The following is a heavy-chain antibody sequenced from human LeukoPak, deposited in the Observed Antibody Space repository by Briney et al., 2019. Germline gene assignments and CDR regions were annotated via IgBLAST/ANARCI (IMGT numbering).Heavy chain of an antibody. V-gene: IGHV3-23*01. Sequence: GGSLRLSCAASGFTFSSYAMSWVLQAPGKGLEWVSAISGSGGSTYYADSVKGRFTISRDNSKNTLYLQMNSLRAEDTAVYYCAKDDYYGSGSYPMGYDGMDVWGQGTTVTVSS. CDR2: ISGSGGST. D-gene: IGHD3-10*01. J-gene: IGHJ6*02. CDR3: AKDDYYGSGSYPMGYDGMDV. CDR1: GFTFSSYA.